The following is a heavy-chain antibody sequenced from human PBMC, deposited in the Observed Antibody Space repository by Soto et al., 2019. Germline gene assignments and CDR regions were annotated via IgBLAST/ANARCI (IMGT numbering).Heavy chain of an antibody. J-gene: IGHJ3*02. V-gene: IGHV3-21*01. Sequence: GGSLRLSCAASGFTFSSYSMNWVRQAPGKGLEWVSSISSSSSHTYYADSVKGRFTISRDNAKNSLYLQMNSLRAEDTAVYYCASVIYDSSGYYYLDAFDIWGRGTMVTVSS. CDR2: ISSSSSHT. D-gene: IGHD3-22*01. CDR1: GFTFSSYS. CDR3: ASVIYDSSGYYYLDAFDI.